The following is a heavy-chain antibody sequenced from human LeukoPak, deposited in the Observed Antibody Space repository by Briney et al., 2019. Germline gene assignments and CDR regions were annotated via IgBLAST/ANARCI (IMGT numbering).Heavy chain of an antibody. Sequence: GGSLRLSCAASGFTFSTYAMSWVRQAPGKGLDWVSEISGSGGTTFYADSVKGRFTISRDNSKNTLYLQMNSLRVEDTAVYYCAKGGDIPKVINDYWGQGTLVTVSS. CDR2: ISGSGGTT. CDR3: AKGGDIPKVINDY. V-gene: IGHV3-23*01. CDR1: GFTFSTYA. J-gene: IGHJ4*02. D-gene: IGHD5-18*01.